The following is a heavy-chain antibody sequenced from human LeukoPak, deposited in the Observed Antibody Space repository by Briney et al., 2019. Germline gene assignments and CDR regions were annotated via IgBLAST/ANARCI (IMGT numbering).Heavy chain of an antibody. CDR3: ARRLLWYTPFDY. D-gene: IGHD2-21*01. Sequence: GGSLRLSCAASGFTFSSYSMNWVRQAPGKGLEWVSSISSSSSYIYYADSVKGRFTISRDNAKNSLYLQMSSLRAEDTAVYYCARRLLWYTPFDYWGQGTLVTVSS. V-gene: IGHV3-21*01. CDR1: GFTFSSYS. CDR2: ISSSSSYI. J-gene: IGHJ4*02.